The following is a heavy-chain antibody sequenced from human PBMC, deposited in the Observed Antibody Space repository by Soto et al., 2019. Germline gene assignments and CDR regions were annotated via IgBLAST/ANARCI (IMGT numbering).Heavy chain of an antibody. J-gene: IGHJ4*02. V-gene: IGHV1-18*04. Sequence: QGQLVQSGAEVKKPGASVKVSCKASGYTFNKYSISWVRQAPGQGLEWMGWISASTGNTDFAQKCQGRVTMAIDTSTSTAYMELRSLRADDTAVFYCTRGHGDFAGDFDYWGQGTLVTVSS. CDR3: TRGHGDFAGDFDY. CDR2: ISASTGNT. D-gene: IGHD4-17*01. CDR1: GYTFNKYS.